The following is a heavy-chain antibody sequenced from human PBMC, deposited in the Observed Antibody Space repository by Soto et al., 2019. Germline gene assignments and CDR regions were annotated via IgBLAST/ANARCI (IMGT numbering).Heavy chain of an antibody. J-gene: IGHJ6*02. CDR3: AREGLSSSTSWTPYYYYGMDV. CDR1: GFTVSSNY. V-gene: IGHV3-53*01. D-gene: IGHD2-2*01. Sequence: EVQLVESGGGLIQPGGSLRLSCAASGFTVSSNYMSWVRQAPGKGLEWVSVIYSGGSTYYADSVKGRFTISRDNSKNTLYLQMNSLRAEDTAVYYCAREGLSSSTSWTPYYYYGMDVWGQGTTVTVSS. CDR2: IYSGGST.